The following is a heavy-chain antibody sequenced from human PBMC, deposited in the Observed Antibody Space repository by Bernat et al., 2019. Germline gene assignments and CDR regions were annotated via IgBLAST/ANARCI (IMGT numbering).Heavy chain of an antibody. V-gene: IGHV1-69*06. CDR3: ARAAILPGAAAVGWLGWFDP. J-gene: IGHJ5*02. CDR2: IIPIFGTA. D-gene: IGHD6-13*01. Sequence: QVQLVQSGAEVKKPGSSVKVSCKASGGTFSSYAISWVRQAPGQGLEWMGGIIPIFGTANYAQKFQGRVTITADKSTSTAYRGLSSLRSEDTAMYYCARAAILPGAAAVGWLGWFDPWGQGTLVTVSS. CDR1: GGTFSSYA.